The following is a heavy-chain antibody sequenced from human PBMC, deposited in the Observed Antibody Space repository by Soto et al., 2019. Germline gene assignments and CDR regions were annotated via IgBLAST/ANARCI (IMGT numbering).Heavy chain of an antibody. D-gene: IGHD6-25*01. CDR3: AGTPHSSDYHRGYYLES. Sequence: QVQLRESGPGLVMPSGTLSLTCVVSGDSIATDRWWGWVRQPPGKGLEWIAEIYYGGIRMYDPSLRGRVTISVDRSKNQFSLTVASVAAEDTAVYYCAGTPHSSDYHRGYYLESWGQGILVTVSS. V-gene: IGHV4-4*02. CDR2: IYYGGIR. CDR1: GDSIATDRW. J-gene: IGHJ4*02.